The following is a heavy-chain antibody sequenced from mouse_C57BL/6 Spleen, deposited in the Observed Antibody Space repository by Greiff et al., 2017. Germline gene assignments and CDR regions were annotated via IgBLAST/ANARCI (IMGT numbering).Heavy chain of an antibody. CDR2: IYPRSGNT. Sequence: QVQLQQSGAELARPGASVKLSCKAFGYTFTSSGINWVKQRTGQGLEWIGEIYPRSGNTYYNEKFKGKATLTADKSSSTAYMELRSLTSEDSAVYFCARTTVVAHAMDYWGQGTSVTVSS. D-gene: IGHD1-1*01. CDR3: ARTTVVAHAMDY. J-gene: IGHJ4*01. CDR1: GYTFTSSG. V-gene: IGHV1-81*01.